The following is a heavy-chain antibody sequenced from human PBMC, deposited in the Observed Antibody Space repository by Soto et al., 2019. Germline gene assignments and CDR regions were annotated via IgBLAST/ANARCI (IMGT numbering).Heavy chain of an antibody. V-gene: IGHV4-31*02. Sequence: SQPLCLTWTVACGSSVDVGYYRSMISQHPGKGLEWIGYIYYSGSTYYNPSLKSRVTISVDTSKNQFSLKLSSVTAADTAVYYCARDRADYGGNRYYFDYWGQGTLVTVFS. J-gene: IGHJ4*02. CDR2: IYYSGST. CDR1: CGSSVDVGYY. CDR3: ARDRADYGGNRYYFDY. D-gene: IGHD4-17*01.